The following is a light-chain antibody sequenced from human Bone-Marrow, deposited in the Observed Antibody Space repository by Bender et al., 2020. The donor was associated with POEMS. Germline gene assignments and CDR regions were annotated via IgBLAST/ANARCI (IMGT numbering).Light chain of an antibody. CDR2: AVT. Sequence: QSALTQPASVSGSPGQSITISCTGTSSDVGGYDYVSWYQQHPGKAPKLMIYAVTKRPSGVSTRFSGSKSGNTASLTISGLQAEDEADYYCCSYAGSSTPYVFGTGTKVTVL. J-gene: IGLJ1*01. V-gene: IGLV2-23*02. CDR3: CSYAGSSTPYV. CDR1: SSDVGGYDY.